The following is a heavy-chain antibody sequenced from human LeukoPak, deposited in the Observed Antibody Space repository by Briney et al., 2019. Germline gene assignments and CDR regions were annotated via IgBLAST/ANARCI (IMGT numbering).Heavy chain of an antibody. CDR2: INPNSGGT. CDR3: AREDFWSGHRDY. D-gene: IGHD3-3*01. CDR1: GYTFTRYY. V-gene: IGHV1-2*02. Sequence: ASVKVSCKPSGYTFTRYYMHWVRQAPGQGLEGMGWINPNSGGTNYAQKFQGRVTMTRDTSISTAYMELSTLRSDDTAVYYCAREDFWSGHRDYWGQGTLVTVSS. J-gene: IGHJ4*02.